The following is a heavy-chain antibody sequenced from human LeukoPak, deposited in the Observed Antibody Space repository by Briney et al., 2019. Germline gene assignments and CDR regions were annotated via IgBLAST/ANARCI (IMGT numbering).Heavy chain of an antibody. V-gene: IGHV3-11*01. CDR3: AKDTYYYDSSGYYYPDY. Sequence: GGSLRLSCAASGFTFSDYYMSWIRQAPGKGLEWVSYISSSGSTIYYADSVKGRFTISRDNSKNTLYLQMNSLRAEDTAVYYCAKDTYYYDSSGYYYPDYWGQGTLVTVSS. CDR1: GFTFSDYY. CDR2: ISSSGSTI. J-gene: IGHJ4*02. D-gene: IGHD3-22*01.